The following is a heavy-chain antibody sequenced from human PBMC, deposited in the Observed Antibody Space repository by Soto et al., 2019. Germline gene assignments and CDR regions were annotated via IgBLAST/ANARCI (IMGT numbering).Heavy chain of an antibody. CDR2: ISYDGSNK. CDR1: GFTFSSYG. J-gene: IGHJ5*02. Sequence: QVQLVESGGGVVQPGRSLRLSCAASGFTFSSYGMHWVRQAPGKGLEWVAVISYDGSNKYYADSVKGRFTISRDNSKNTLYLQMNSLRAEDTAVYYCAKGLGGGYDPWGQGTLVTVSS. V-gene: IGHV3-30*18. CDR3: AKGLGGGYDP. D-gene: IGHD5-12*01.